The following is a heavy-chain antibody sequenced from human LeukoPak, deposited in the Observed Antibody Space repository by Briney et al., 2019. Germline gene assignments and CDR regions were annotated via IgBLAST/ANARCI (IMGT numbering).Heavy chain of an antibody. CDR3: TTDPSTMVREVIRGNYYMDV. D-gene: IGHD3-10*01. CDR2: IKSKTDGGTT. Sequence: GGSLRLSCAASGFTFSDAWMTWVRQAPGKGLEWVGRIKSKTDGGTTDYAAPVKGRFTISRDDSKNTLYLQMNSLKTEDTAMYYCTTDPSTMVREVIRGNYYMDVWGKGTTVTISS. CDR1: GFTFSDAW. J-gene: IGHJ6*03. V-gene: IGHV3-15*01.